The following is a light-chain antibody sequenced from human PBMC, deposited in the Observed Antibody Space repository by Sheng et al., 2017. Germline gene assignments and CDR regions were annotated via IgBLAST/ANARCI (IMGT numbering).Light chain of an antibody. CDR3: QQLVSFPYT. CDR2: AAS. J-gene: IGKJ2*01. V-gene: IGKV1-9*01. Sequence: QLTQSPSSLSASVRDRVTITCRASQGIMSYLAWYQQRPGKAPRLLIYAASTLQSGVPSRFSGSGSGTDFTLTISSLQPEDFATYFCQQLVSFPYTFGQGTKLEIK. CDR1: QGIMSY.